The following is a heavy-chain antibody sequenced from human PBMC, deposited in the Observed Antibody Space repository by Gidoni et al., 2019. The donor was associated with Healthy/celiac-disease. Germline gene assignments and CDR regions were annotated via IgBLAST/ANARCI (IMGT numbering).Heavy chain of an antibody. J-gene: IGHJ6*02. CDR1: GYSFTSYW. D-gene: IGHD3-16*01. Sequence: EVQLVQSGAEVKKPGESLKISCKGSGYSFTSYWIGWVRQMPGKGLEWMGIIYPGDSDTRYSPSFQGQVTISADKSISTAYLQWSSLKASDTAMYYCARGGRGAMLNLGDYYYYYGMDVWGQGTTVTVSS. CDR2: IYPGDSDT. CDR3: ARGGRGAMLNLGDYYYYYGMDV. V-gene: IGHV5-51*01.